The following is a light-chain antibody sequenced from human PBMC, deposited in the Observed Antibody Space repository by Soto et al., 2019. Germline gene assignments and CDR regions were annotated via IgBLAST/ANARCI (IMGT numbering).Light chain of an antibody. J-gene: IGKJ1*01. CDR2: WAS. CDR3: QQYYSTLQT. Sequence: DIVMTQSPDSLAVSLGERATINCKSSQCLFFSSNNNDYLAWYQQKPGQPPKLLIYWASTRESGVPDRFSGSGSGTDFTLTISSLQAEDVAVYFCQQYYSTLQTFGQGTEVEIK. CDR1: QCLFFSSNNNDY. V-gene: IGKV4-1*01.